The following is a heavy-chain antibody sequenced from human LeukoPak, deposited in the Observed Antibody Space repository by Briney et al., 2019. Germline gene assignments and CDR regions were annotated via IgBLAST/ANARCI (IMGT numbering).Heavy chain of an antibody. Sequence: PGGSLRLSCAASGFTFNSFFLNWVRLTPGRELEWVACISQDGSVTFYMDSVRGRFTISRDNTKNSLYLQMDSLRAEDTAVYFCVRDLGHSRHYFEYWGQGALVTVSS. CDR1: GFTFNSFF. D-gene: IGHD7-27*01. CDR3: VRDLGHSRHYFEY. J-gene: IGHJ4*02. V-gene: IGHV3-7*01. CDR2: ISQDGSVT.